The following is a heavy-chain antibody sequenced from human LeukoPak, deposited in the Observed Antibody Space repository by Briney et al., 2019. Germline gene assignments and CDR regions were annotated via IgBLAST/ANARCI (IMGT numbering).Heavy chain of an antibody. CDR2: IYTSGST. J-gene: IGHJ6*02. CDR1: GGSLSSYY. D-gene: IGHD3-3*01. V-gene: IGHV4-4*07. Sequence: SETLSLTCTVTGGSLSSYYWRWLRQPAGKGLEWIGCIYTSGSTNYIPSLNSRVTMSVDTSKTQFSLKLSSVTAADTAVYYCARVVSDDFWSGYPPGGMDVWGQGTTVTVSS. CDR3: ARVVSDDFWSGYPPGGMDV.